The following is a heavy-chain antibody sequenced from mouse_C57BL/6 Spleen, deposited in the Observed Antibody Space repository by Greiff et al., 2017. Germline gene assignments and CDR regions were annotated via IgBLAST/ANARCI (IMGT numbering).Heavy chain of an antibody. D-gene: IGHD1-3*01. J-gene: IGHJ4*01. CDR2: ISSGGSYT. CDR1: GFTFSSYG. V-gene: IGHV5-6*01. CDR3: ARHEGGSSYAMDY. Sequence: EVKVVESGGDLVKPGGSLKLSCAASGFTFSSYGMSWVRQTPDKRLEWVATISSGGSYTYYPDSVKGRFTISRDNAKNTLYLQMSSLKSEDTAMYYCARHEGGSSYAMDYWGQGTSVTVSS.